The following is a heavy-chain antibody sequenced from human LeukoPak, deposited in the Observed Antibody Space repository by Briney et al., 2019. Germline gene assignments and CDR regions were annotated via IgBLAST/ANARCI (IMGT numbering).Heavy chain of an antibody. V-gene: IGHV1-46*01. CDR3: ARERRSVVPAATRYFDL. Sequence: ASVKVSCKASGYTFTIYYMHWVRQAPGQGLEWMGIINPSGGSTTSAQKFQGRVTMTRDTSTNTVYMELSSLRSDDTAVYYCARERRSVVPAATRYFDLWGRGTLVTVSS. CDR2: INPSGGST. D-gene: IGHD2-2*01. CDR1: GYTFTIYY. J-gene: IGHJ2*01.